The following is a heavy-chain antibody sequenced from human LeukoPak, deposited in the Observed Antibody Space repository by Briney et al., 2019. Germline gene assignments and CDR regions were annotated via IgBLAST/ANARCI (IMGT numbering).Heavy chain of an antibody. Sequence: SETLSLTCTVSDGSFSSSSYYWGWIRQPPGKGLEWIGSIFYTGSTYYNPSLKSRVTISVDTSKNQFSLKLSSVTAADAAVYYCARHEYSYGYAVAPFDYWGQGTLVTVSS. J-gene: IGHJ4*02. CDR2: IFYTGST. V-gene: IGHV4-39*01. CDR1: DGSFSSSSYY. D-gene: IGHD5-18*01. CDR3: ARHEYSYGYAVAPFDY.